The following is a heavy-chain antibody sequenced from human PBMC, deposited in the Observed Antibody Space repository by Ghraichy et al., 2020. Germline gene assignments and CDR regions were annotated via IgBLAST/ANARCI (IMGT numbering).Heavy chain of an antibody. V-gene: IGHV3-64D*06. CDR3: VKARGYFLDNYFDY. D-gene: IGHD2/OR15-2a*01. J-gene: IGHJ4*02. CDR1: GFTFSSYA. CDR2: ISSNGGST. Sequence: GGSLRLSCSASGFTFSSYAMHWVRQAPGKGLEYVSAISSNGGSTYYADSVKGRFTISRDNSKNTLYLQMSRLRAEDTAVYYCVKARGYFLDNYFDYWGQGTLVTVSS.